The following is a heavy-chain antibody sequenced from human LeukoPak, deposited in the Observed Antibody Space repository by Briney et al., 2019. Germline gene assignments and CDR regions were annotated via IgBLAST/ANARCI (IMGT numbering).Heavy chain of an antibody. CDR3: AKRVLSGVPVAGPEY. J-gene: IGHJ4*02. V-gene: IGHV3-23*01. D-gene: IGHD6-19*01. Sequence: GGSLRLFCAASGFTFSSYGMSWVRQAPGKGLEWVSTIGPSNSDTYYTDSVKGRFTVSRDNSKNTLYLQMNSLRAEDTAVYYCAKRVLSGVPVAGPEYWGQGTLVAVSS. CDR1: GFTFSSYG. CDR2: IGPSNSDT.